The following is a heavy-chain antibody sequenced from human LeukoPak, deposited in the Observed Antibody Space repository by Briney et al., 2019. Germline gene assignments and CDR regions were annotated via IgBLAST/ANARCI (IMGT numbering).Heavy chain of an antibody. V-gene: IGHV3-7*04. CDR2: IKQDGSEK. Sequence: GGSLRPSCAVSGFTFSSYWMSWVRQAPGKGLEWVANIKQDGSEKYYLDFVKGRFTISRDNAKNSVYLQMNSLRVEDTAVYYCARASSYQLLGGGCDYWGQGTLVTVPS. CDR1: GFTFSSYW. D-gene: IGHD2-2*01. J-gene: IGHJ4*02. CDR3: ARASSYQLLGGGCDY.